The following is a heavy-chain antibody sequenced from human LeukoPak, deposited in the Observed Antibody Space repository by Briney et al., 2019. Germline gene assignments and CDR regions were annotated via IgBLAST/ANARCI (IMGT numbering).Heavy chain of an antibody. CDR1: DFTFSSYE. CDR2: ISSSGSTI. Sequence: GGSLRLSCTASDFTFSSYEMNWVRQAPGQGLEWVAYISSSGSTIHYADSVKGRFTISRDNAERSLYLQMNSLRAEDTTVYYCARVGVLYYYDITGYYYWGQGTLVTVSS. V-gene: IGHV3-48*03. D-gene: IGHD3-22*01. CDR3: ARVGVLYYYDITGYYY. J-gene: IGHJ4*02.